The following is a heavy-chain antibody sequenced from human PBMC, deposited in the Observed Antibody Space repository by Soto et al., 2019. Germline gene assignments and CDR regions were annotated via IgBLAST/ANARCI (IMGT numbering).Heavy chain of an antibody. D-gene: IGHD3-3*01. CDR3: ARGYITIFGVVIKLDP. J-gene: IGHJ5*02. CDR2: INHSGST. CDR1: GGSFSGYY. V-gene: IGHV4-34*01. Sequence: PSETLSLTCAVYGGSFSGYYWSWIRQTPGKGLEWIGEINHSGSTNYNPSLKSRVTISVDTSKNQFSLKLSSVTAADTAVYYCARGYITIFGVVIKLDPWGQGTLVTVSS.